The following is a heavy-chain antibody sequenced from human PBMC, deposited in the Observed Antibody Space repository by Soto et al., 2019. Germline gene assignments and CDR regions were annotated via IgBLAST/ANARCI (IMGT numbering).Heavy chain of an antibody. Sequence: QITLKEAGPTLVKPTQTLTLTCTFSGFSLSTTGEGVFWIRQPPGKAPEWLALVHWNDDKRYSPSLRPRLTIRKDTARNQVVLSLTNLDPVDTGTYDCAHRRLGDPIPDYNGLDVWGQGTTVIVSS. CDR1: GFSLSTTGEG. D-gene: IGHD3-3*01. CDR3: AHRRLGDPIPDYNGLDV. CDR2: VHWNDDK. J-gene: IGHJ6*02. V-gene: IGHV2-5*01.